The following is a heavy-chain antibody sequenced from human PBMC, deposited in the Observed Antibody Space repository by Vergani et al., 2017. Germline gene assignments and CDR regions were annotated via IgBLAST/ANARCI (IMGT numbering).Heavy chain of an antibody. CDR2: ISYDGSNK. CDR3: AKLGYCSSTSCSPGDAFDI. Sequence: VQLVESGGGVVQPGRSLRLSCAASGFTFSSYGMNWVRQAPGKGLEWVAVISYDGSNKYYADSVKGRFTISRDNSKNTLYLQMNSLRAEDTAVYYCAKLGYCSSTSCSPGDAFDIWGQGTMVTVSS. CDR1: GFTFSSYG. D-gene: IGHD2-2*01. V-gene: IGHV3-30*18. J-gene: IGHJ3*02.